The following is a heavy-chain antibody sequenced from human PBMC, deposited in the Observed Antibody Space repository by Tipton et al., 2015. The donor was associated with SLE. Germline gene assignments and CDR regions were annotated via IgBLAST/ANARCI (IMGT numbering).Heavy chain of an antibody. J-gene: IGHJ3*02. CDR1: GFTFSTYA. Sequence: GSLRLSCAASGFTFSTYAMNWVRQAAGKGLEWVSVISGSGSPTYYADSVKGRFTISRDNSKNTLYLQMNSLRAEDTAVYYCAKKGPNWGDGAFDIWGQGTMVTVSS. V-gene: IGHV3-23*01. CDR3: AKKGPNWGDGAFDI. D-gene: IGHD3-10*01. CDR2: ISGSGSPT.